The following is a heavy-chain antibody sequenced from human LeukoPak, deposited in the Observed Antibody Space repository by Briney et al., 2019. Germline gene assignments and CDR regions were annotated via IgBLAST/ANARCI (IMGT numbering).Heavy chain of an antibody. Sequence: GESLKISCNACGYIFTCYWIGWVRQMAGKVLGWMWIIYPGDSDTSYSPSLRGHITISTAKVISTAYLQWRSLKASDTDMYYCARRTIFCSSTSCYVGAFDIWGQGTMVTVSS. CDR1: GYIFTCYW. J-gene: IGHJ3*02. V-gene: IGHV5-51*01. D-gene: IGHD2-2*01. CDR3: ARRTIFCSSTSCYVGAFDI. CDR2: IYPGDSDT.